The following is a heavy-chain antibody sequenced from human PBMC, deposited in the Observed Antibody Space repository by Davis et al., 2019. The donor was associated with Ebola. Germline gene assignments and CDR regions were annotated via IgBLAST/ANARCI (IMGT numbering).Heavy chain of an antibody. Sequence: AASVKVSCKAFGFTFTTSAMQWVRQARGQRLGWMGSIVVGSVTTNYAQKFQGRVTITRDMSTSTSYLDLSNLRSEDTAMYYCAASAGTVGKFDYWGRGTLVTVSS. CDR2: IVVGSVTT. V-gene: IGHV1-58*02. D-gene: IGHD1-14*01. CDR3: AASAGTVGKFDY. J-gene: IGHJ4*01. CDR1: GFTFTTSA.